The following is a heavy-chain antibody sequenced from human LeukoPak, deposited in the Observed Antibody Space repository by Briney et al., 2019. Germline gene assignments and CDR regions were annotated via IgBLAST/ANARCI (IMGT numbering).Heavy chain of an antibody. Sequence: ASVKVSCKASGNTFSSYHMHWVRQAPGQGLEWMGTINSSGGSTSYAQKFQGRVTMTRDKSTSTVYMELSSLRSEDTAVYYCARSFRGSSSLDYWGQGTLVTVSS. J-gene: IGHJ4*02. V-gene: IGHV1-46*01. CDR2: INSSGGST. CDR1: GNTFSSYH. D-gene: IGHD6-6*01. CDR3: ARSFRGSSSLDY.